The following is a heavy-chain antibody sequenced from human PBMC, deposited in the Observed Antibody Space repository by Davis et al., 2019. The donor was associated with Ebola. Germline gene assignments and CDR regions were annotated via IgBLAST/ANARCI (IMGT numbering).Heavy chain of an antibody. Sequence: GGSLRLSCAASGFTFSSYWMSWVRQAPGKGLEWVSAISGSGGSTYYADSVKGRFTISRDNSKNTLYLQMNSLRAEDTAVYYCANWGSGSYYLYYGMDVWGQGTTVTVSS. V-gene: IGHV3-23*01. CDR2: ISGSGGST. CDR3: ANWGSGSYYLYYGMDV. CDR1: GFTFSSYW. J-gene: IGHJ6*02. D-gene: IGHD1-26*01.